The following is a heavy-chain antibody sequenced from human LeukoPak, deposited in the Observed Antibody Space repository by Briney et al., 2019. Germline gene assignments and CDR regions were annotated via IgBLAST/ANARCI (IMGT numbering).Heavy chain of an antibody. V-gene: IGHV4-31*03. J-gene: IGHJ4*02. D-gene: IGHD3-10*01. CDR2: SYGSGTS. CDR1: GGSISSCGFY. CDR3: ATDGAHNGSGSVFFDF. Sequence: PSQTLSLTCTVSGGSISSCGFYWSWIRQPPGQGLEWIGCSYGSGTSYYNPALNSRLIISIDTSQNQFFLKPSSVTAADTAVSSCATDGAHNGSGSVFFDFWGQGILVTVSS.